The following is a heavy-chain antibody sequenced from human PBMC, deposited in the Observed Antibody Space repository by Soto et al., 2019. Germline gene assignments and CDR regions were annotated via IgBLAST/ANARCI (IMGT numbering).Heavy chain of an antibody. CDR2: ISYDGSNK. CDR1: GFTFSSYG. V-gene: IGHV3-30*18. D-gene: IGHD3-3*01. Sequence: GGSLRLSCAASGFTFSSYGMHWVRQAPGKGLEWVAVISYDGSNKYYADSVKGRFTISRDTSRNTLYLQMNSLRADDTAIYYCAKWSYLDYWGQGTRVTVSS. CDR3: AKWSYLDY. J-gene: IGHJ4*02.